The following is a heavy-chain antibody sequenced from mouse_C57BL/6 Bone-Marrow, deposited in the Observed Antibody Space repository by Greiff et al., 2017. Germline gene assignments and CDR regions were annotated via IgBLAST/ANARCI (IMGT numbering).Heavy chain of an antibody. V-gene: IGHV1-63*01. CDR1: GYTFTNYG. J-gene: IGHJ4*01. Sequence: VPLLESGAELVRPGTSVKMSCKASGYTFTNYGIGWAKQRPGHGLEWIGDIYPGGGYTNYNEKFKGKATLTADKSSSTAYMQFSSLTSEDSTIYYCARKGPMDYWGQGTSVTVSS. CDR3: ARKGPMDY. D-gene: IGHD3-3*01. CDR2: IYPGGGYT.